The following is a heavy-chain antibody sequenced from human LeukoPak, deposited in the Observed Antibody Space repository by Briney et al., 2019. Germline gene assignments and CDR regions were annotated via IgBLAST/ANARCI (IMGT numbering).Heavy chain of an antibody. V-gene: IGHV4-4*07. CDR1: GGSISSYY. D-gene: IGHD2-2*01. Sequence: KPSETLSLTCTVSGGSISSYYWSWIRQPAGKGLEWIGRIYASGSTDYIPSLKSRVTMSVDTSENQFSLKLSSVTAADTAVYYCARGVVVPAAIPGNWFDPWGQGTLVTVSS. J-gene: IGHJ5*02. CDR3: ARGVVVPAAIPGNWFDP. CDR2: IYASGST.